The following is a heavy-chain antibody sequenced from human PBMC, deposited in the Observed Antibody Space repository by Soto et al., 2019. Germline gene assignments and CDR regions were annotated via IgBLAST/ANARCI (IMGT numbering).Heavy chain of an antibody. CDR3: ARDRFCAGGICSQGLFDF. V-gene: IGHV4-34*02. CDR2: INQYGIP. Sequence: QVQLQQWGPGLLKPSETLSLTCAVSGGPFSGHFWGWIRQPPGKGLEWIGGINQYGIPDYNPSLAGRVTISVDTSKTQFPLKLTSLTAAATAVYYCARDRFCAGGICSQGLFDFWGLGTLVAVSS. CDR1: GGPFSGHF. D-gene: IGHD3-10*02. J-gene: IGHJ4*02.